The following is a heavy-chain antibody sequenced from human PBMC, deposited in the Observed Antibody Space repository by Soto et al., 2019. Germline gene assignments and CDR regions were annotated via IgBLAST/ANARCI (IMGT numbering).Heavy chain of an antibody. D-gene: IGHD2-2*01. J-gene: IGHJ6*03. CDR1: GYTFTSYG. CDR2: ISAYNGNT. V-gene: IGHV1-18*01. Sequence: QVQLVQSGAEVKKPGASVKVSCKASGYTFTSYGISWVRQAPGQGLEWMGWISAYNGNTNYAQKLQGRVTMTTDTSTSKAYRELRSLRSDETAVYYCARVREDIVVVPAASNPAEYYYYYYMDVWGKGTTVTVSS. CDR3: ARVREDIVVVPAASNPAEYYYYYYMDV.